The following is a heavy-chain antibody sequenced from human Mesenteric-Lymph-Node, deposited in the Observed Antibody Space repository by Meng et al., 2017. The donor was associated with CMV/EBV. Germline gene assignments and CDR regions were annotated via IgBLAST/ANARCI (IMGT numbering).Heavy chain of an antibody. Sequence: SETLSLTCTVSGGSISSTSYYWGWIRQPPGKGLEWIGSLYYSGNTYYNPSLKSRITISVDTSKNQFSLQLSSVTAADTAVYYCARDVALYFHDSGGHSYYFDFWGQGTLVTVSS. CDR1: GGSISSTSYY. D-gene: IGHD3-22*01. V-gene: IGHV4-39*07. CDR3: ARDVALYFHDSGGHSYYFDF. J-gene: IGHJ4*02. CDR2: LYYSGNT.